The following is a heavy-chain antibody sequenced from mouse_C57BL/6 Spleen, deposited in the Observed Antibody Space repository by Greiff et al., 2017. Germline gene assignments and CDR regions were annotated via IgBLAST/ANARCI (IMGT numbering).Heavy chain of an antibody. CDR2: INPGSGGT. V-gene: IGHV1-54*01. CDR1: GYAFTNYL. D-gene: IGHD1-1*01. J-gene: IGHJ1*03. CDR3: ASGGYYYGSSYWYCDV. Sequence: VQLVESGAELVRPGTSVKVSCKASGYAFTNYLIEWVKQRPGQGLEWIGVINPGSGGTNYNEKFKGKATLTADKSSSTAYMQLSSLTSEDSAVYFCASGGYYYGSSYWYCDVWGTGTTVTVSS.